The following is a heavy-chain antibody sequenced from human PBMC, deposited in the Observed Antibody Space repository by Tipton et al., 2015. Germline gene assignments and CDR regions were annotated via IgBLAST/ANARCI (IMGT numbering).Heavy chain of an antibody. J-gene: IGHJ6*02. CDR3: ARSGYTYGMDV. Sequence: TLSLTCAVYGGSFRGYYWSWIRQPPGKGLEWIGEVDHSGGTNYNPSLKSRVTMSVDRPKNQFSLKLTSVTAADTAVYYCARSGYTYGMDVWGQGTTVTVSS. D-gene: IGHD5-12*01. CDR1: GGSFRGYY. V-gene: IGHV4-34*01. CDR2: VDHSGGT.